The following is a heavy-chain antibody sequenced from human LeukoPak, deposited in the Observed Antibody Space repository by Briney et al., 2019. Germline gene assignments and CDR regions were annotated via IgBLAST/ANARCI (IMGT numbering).Heavy chain of an antibody. CDR3: AKRIGSGSYYKGHMDV. D-gene: IGHD3-10*01. J-gene: IGHJ6*03. CDR1: GFTFSSYA. CDR2: ISGSGGST. V-gene: IGHV3-23*01. Sequence: GGSLRLSCAASGFTFSSYAMSWVRQAPGKGLEWVSAISGSGGSTYYADSVKGRFTISRDNSKNTLYLQTNSLRAEDTAVYYCAKRIGSGSYYKGHMDVWGKGTTVTISS.